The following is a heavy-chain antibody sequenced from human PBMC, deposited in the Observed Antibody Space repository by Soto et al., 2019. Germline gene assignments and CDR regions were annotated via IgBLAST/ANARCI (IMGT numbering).Heavy chain of an antibody. J-gene: IGHJ4*02. Sequence: GASVKVSCKASGYTFTNYYMHWVRQAPGQGLEWMGVVNPSNANTNYAQKFQGRVTLTRDTSTSTVYMDLSSLRSDDTAVYYCARVSRGAFDIWGQGTLVTVSS. CDR3: ARVSRGAFDI. CDR1: GYTFTNYY. V-gene: IGHV1-46*01. CDR2: VNPSNANT. D-gene: IGHD3-9*01.